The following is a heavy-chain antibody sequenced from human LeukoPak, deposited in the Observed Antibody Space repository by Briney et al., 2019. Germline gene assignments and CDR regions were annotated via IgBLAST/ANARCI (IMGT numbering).Heavy chain of an antibody. CDR3: ALTYCGGGSCYSDYFDY. CDR1: GYTFTAYY. Sequence: ASVKLSCTSSGYTFTAYYMHWVRQAPGQGLEWMGWINPNSGDTNYVQKFQGRVTMTRDTSISTAYMELSRLRSDDMAVYYCALTYCGGGSCYSDYFDYWGQGTLVTVSS. D-gene: IGHD2-15*01. J-gene: IGHJ4*02. V-gene: IGHV1-2*02. CDR2: INPNSGDT.